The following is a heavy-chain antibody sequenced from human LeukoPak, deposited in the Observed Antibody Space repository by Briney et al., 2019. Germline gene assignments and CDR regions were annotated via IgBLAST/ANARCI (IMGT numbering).Heavy chain of an antibody. Sequence: PSETLSLTCAVTGVSFSDSYWSWIRQPPGKGLEWIGEINHSGSTNYNPSLKSRVTISVDTSKNQFSLKLSSVTAADTAVYYCARRFGYMDVWGKGTTVTISS. CDR1: GVSFSDSY. CDR2: INHSGST. CDR3: ARRFGYMDV. J-gene: IGHJ6*03. V-gene: IGHV4-34*01. D-gene: IGHD3-16*01.